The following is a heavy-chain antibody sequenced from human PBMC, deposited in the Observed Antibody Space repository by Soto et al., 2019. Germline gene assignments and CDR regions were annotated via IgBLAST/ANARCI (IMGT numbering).Heavy chain of an antibody. Sequence: GGSLRLSCAASGFTFSSYGMHWVRQAPGKGLEWVAVIWYDGSNKYYADSVKGRFTISRDNSKNTLYLQMNSLRAEDTAVYYCARGPPPDILTGYSPLYYYGMDVWGQGTTVTVSS. D-gene: IGHD3-9*01. CDR1: GFTFSSYG. V-gene: IGHV3-33*01. CDR2: IWYDGSNK. J-gene: IGHJ6*02. CDR3: ARGPPPDILTGYSPLYYYGMDV.